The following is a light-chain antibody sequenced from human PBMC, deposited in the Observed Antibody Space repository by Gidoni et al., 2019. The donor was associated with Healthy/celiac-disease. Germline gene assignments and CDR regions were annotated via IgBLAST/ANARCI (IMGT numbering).Light chain of an antibody. CDR3: SSYTSSRTYV. CDR1: SSDVGGYNY. Sequence: QSALTQPASVSGSPGQSITISCTGTSSDVGGYNYVSWYQQHPGKAPKLMIDDVSNRPSGVSNRFSGSKSGNTASLTISGLQAEDEADYYCSSYTSSRTYVFGTGTKVTVL. J-gene: IGLJ1*01. CDR2: DVS. V-gene: IGLV2-14*01.